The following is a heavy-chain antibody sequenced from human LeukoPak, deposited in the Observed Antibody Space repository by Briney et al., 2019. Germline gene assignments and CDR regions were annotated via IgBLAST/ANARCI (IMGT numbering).Heavy chain of an antibody. J-gene: IGHJ4*02. CDR3: ARSGYSYGHYFDY. CDR2: IYYSGST. CDR1: GGSISSGSYY. Sequence: PSQTLSLTCTVSGGSISSGSYYWSWIRQPPGKGLEWIGYIYYSGSTNYNPSLKSRVTISVDTSKNQFSLKLSSVTAADTAVYYCARSGYSYGHYFDYWGQGTLVTVSS. V-gene: IGHV4-61*01. D-gene: IGHD5-18*01.